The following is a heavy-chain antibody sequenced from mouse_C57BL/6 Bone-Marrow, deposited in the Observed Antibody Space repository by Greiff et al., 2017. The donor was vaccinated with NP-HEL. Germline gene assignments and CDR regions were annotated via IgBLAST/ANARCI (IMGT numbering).Heavy chain of an antibody. Sequence: VQLQQSGPELVKPGASVKMSCKASGYTFTDYNMHWVKQSHGKSLEWLGYINPNNGGTRYNQKFKGKATLTVNNASSTTYLELRSLTSEDSAVYVCARRDYYGIDYWGQGTSVTVSS. V-gene: IGHV1-22*01. CDR3: ARRDYYGIDY. J-gene: IGHJ4*01. CDR2: INPNNGGT. CDR1: GYTFTDYN.